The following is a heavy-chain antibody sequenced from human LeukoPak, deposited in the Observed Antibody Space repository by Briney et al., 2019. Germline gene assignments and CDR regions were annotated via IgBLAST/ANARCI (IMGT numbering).Heavy chain of an antibody. CDR1: GGSISSGGYS. Sequence: SQTLSLTCAVSGGSISSGGYSWSWIRQPPGKGLEWIGNIYHSGSTYYNPSLKSRVTISVDRSKNQFSLKLSSVTAADTAVYYCARVYYYDSSGYQRDNYFDYWGQGTLVTVSS. V-gene: IGHV4-30-2*01. D-gene: IGHD3-22*01. CDR2: IYHSGST. CDR3: ARVYYYDSSGYQRDNYFDY. J-gene: IGHJ4*02.